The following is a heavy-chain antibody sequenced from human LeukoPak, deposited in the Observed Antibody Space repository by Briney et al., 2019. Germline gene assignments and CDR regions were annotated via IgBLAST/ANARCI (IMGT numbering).Heavy chain of an antibody. D-gene: IGHD1-20*01. CDR3: ARGRNWNDYGAFDI. Sequence: SETLSLTCTVSGGSISSGGYSWSWIRQPPGKGLEWIGYVYHSGSTYYNPSLKSRVTISVDRSKNQFSLKLSSVTAADTAVYYCARGRNWNDYGAFDIWGQGTMVTVSS. J-gene: IGHJ3*02. CDR1: GGSISSGGYS. V-gene: IGHV4-30-2*01. CDR2: VYHSGST.